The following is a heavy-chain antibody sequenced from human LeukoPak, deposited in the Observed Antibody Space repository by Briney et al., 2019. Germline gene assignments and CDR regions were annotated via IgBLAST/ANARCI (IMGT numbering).Heavy chain of an antibody. CDR2: IFPGDSDT. J-gene: IGHJ3*02. CDR3: ARRWEGTFDI. CDR1: GYSFTRYW. Sequence: GESLKISCKGSGYSFTRYWIGWVRQMPGKGLESMGIIFPGDSDTRYSPPFQGQVTISADKSITTACLQWSSLKASDTAMYYCARRWEGTFDIWGQGTMVTVSS. D-gene: IGHD1-26*01. V-gene: IGHV5-51*01.